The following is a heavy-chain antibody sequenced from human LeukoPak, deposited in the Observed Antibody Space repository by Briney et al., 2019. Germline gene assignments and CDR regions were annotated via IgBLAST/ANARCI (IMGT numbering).Heavy chain of an antibody. CDR2: ISYDGSNK. CDR1: GFTFSSYG. D-gene: IGHD3-10*01. J-gene: IGHJ4*02. Sequence: GGSLRLSCAASGFTFSSYGMHWVRQAPGKGLEWVAVISYDGSNKYYADSVKGRFTISRDNSKNTLYLQMNSLRAEDTAVYYCAKDLSVLLWLGELFFDYWGQGTLVTVSS. V-gene: IGHV3-30*18. CDR3: AKDLSVLLWLGELFFDY.